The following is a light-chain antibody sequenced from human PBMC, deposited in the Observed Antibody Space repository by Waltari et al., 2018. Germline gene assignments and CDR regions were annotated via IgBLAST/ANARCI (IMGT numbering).Light chain of an antibody. CDR2: EVS. Sequence: QSALTQPASVSGSPGQSITISCTGTSSDVGAYNYVSWYQQHPGKAPKLMIYEVSNRPSGLSNCFSGSKSGNTASLTISGLQAEDEADYYCSSYTTTSTVVFGGGTKLTVL. CDR1: SSDVGAYNY. CDR3: SSYTTTSTVV. J-gene: IGLJ2*01. V-gene: IGLV2-14*01.